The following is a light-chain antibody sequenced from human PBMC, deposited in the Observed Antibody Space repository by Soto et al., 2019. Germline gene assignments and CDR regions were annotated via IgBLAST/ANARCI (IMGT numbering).Light chain of an antibody. CDR2: LNSDGSH. CDR3: QTWGTDTYVV. CDR1: SGHSNYA. Sequence: QLVLTQSPSASASLGASVKLTCTLRSGHSNYAIAWHQQQPEKGPRYLMKLNSDGSHNKGDGIPDRFSGSSSGTERYLTNSSLQSEDEADYYCQTWGTDTYVVFGGGTKLTVL. J-gene: IGLJ2*01. V-gene: IGLV4-69*02.